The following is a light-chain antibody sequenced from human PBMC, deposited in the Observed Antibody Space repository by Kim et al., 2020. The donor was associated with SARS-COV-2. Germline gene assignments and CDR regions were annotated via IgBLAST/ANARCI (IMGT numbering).Light chain of an antibody. CDR1: QSVRSSY. V-gene: IGKV3-20*01. Sequence: ELVLTQSPGTLSLTPGERATLSCRASQSVRSSYLGWYQQKPGQPPRRLIFGAYNRATGIPDRFNGSGSGTDFTLTISRLEPEDFAVYYCQQFGFSTLYIFGPGTKLEI. CDR3: QQFGFSTLYI. CDR2: GAY. J-gene: IGKJ2*01.